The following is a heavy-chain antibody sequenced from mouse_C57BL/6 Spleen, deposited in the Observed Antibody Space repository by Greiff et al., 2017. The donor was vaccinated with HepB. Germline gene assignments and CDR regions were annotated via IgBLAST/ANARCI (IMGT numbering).Heavy chain of an antibody. CDR2: IDPSDSYT. CDR1: GYTFTSYW. CDR3: ARCRDYFDV. D-gene: IGHD3-3*01. V-gene: IGHV1-69*01. Sequence: VQLQQPGAELVMPGASVKLSCKASGYTFTSYWMHWVKQRPGQGLEWIGEIDPSDSYTNYNQKFKGKSTLTVDKSSSTAYMQLSSLTSEDSAVYYCARCRDYFDVWGTGTTVTVSS. J-gene: IGHJ1*03.